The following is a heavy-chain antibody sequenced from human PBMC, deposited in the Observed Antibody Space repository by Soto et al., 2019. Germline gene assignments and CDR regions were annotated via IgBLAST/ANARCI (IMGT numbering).Heavy chain of an antibody. CDR3: ARGLSGYSSSWYEDNWFDP. V-gene: IGHV1-18*01. CDR2: ISAYNGNT. D-gene: IGHD6-13*01. J-gene: IGHJ5*02. CDR1: GYTFTSYG. Sequence: ASVKVSCKASGYTFTSYGISWVRQAPGQGLEWMGWISAYNGNTNYAQKLQGRVTMTTDTSTSTAYMELRSLRSGDTAVYYCARGLSGYSSSWYEDNWFDPWGQGTLVTVSS.